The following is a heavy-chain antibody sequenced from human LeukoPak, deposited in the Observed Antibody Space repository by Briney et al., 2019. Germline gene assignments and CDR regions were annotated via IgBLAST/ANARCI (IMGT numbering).Heavy chain of an antibody. CDR3: ARLWGDVTIFDY. J-gene: IGHJ4*02. V-gene: IGHV3-7*01. Sequence: GGSLRLSCAASGFTFSAFWMSWVRQAPGKGLEWVASIKKDENEIRYVDSVRGRFTVSRDNAKNTLYLQTDSLRDEDTAVYYCARLWGDVTIFDYWGQGTLVTVSS. CDR2: IKKDENEI. D-gene: IGHD3-3*01. CDR1: GFTFSAFW.